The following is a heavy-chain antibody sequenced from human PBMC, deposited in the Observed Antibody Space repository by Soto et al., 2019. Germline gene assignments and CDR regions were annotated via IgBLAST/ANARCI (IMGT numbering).Heavy chain of an antibody. J-gene: IGHJ4*02. Sequence: SETLSLTCTVSGGSISSSSYYWGWIRQPPGKGLEWIGSIYYSGSTYYNPCLKRRLTISVDTSKNQFSLKLSSVTAADTAVYYCARTVGYCSGGSCYPRFDYWGQGTLVTVSS. CDR1: GGSISSSSYY. CDR3: ARTVGYCSGGSCYPRFDY. V-gene: IGHV4-39*01. D-gene: IGHD2-15*01. CDR2: IYYSGST.